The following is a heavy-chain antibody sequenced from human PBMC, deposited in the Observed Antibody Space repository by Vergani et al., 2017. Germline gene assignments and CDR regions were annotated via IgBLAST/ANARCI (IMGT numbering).Heavy chain of an antibody. D-gene: IGHD2-15*01. CDR3: ASKRGACRAAYCHSYDF. J-gene: IGHJ4*02. V-gene: IGHV4-39*01. CDR2: MDYSGST. Sequence: QVQLQESGPGLVKPSETLSLTCTVSGDSVISTDYHCGWIRQPPGKGLEWIGSMDYSGSTSYIPSLESRISISFETPKNQFSLRLTSVTAADTAVYYCASKRGACRAAYCHSYDFWGPGTLVGVSS. CDR1: GDSVISTDYH.